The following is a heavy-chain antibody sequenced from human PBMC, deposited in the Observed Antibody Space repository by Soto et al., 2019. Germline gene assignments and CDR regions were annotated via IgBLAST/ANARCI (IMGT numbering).Heavy chain of an antibody. Sequence: GGSLRLSCAASGFTFSGSAMHWVRQASGKGLEWVGRIRSKANSYATAYAASVKGRFTISRDDSKNTAYLQMNSLKTEDTAVYYCTSRLPYYYYYYYMDVWGKGTTVTVSS. J-gene: IGHJ6*03. CDR2: IRSKANSYAT. CDR1: GFTFSGSA. V-gene: IGHV3-73*01. CDR3: TSRLPYYYYYYYMDV.